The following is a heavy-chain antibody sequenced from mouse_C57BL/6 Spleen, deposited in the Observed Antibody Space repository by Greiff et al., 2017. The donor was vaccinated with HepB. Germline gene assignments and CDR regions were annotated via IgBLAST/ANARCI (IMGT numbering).Heavy chain of an antibody. V-gene: IGHV1-26*01. J-gene: IGHJ1*03. CDR1: GYTFTDYY. CDR2: INPNNGGT. D-gene: IGHD4-1*01. CDR3: ARSGGTRGNWYFDV. Sequence: EVQLQQSGPELVKPGASVKISCKASGYTFTDYYMNWVKQSHGKSLEWIGDINPNNGGTSYNQKFKGKATLTVDKSSSTAYMELRSLTSEDSAVYYCARSGGTRGNWYFDVWGTGTTVTVSS.